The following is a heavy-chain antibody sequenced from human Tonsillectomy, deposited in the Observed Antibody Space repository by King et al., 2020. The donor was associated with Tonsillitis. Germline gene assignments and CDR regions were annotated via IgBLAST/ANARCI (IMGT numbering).Heavy chain of an antibody. CDR2: IYYSGSTT. D-gene: IGHD4-17*01. CDR1: GGSISSGGYS. J-gene: IGHJ4*02. CDR3: ASRPLLGDYSSYFDY. V-gene: IGHV4-30-4*07. Sequence: VQLQESGPGLVKPSQTLSLTCAVSGGSISSGGYSWNWIRQAPGKEMEWIGYIYYSGSTTYYNPSLKSRIIISMDTSKNRLSLKLRSVTAADTAVYYCASRPLLGDYSSYFDYWGQGTLVTVSS.